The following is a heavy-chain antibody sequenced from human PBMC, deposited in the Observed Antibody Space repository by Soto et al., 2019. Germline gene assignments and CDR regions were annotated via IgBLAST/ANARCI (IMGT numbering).Heavy chain of an antibody. Sequence: SVKVSCKASGGTLSTYTITWVRQAPGQGLEWMGRIIPIIGIINYAQKFQGRVTISADKFTGTAYMELTGLRSDDTAVYYCAGDPDSHYNDSHASSYPWGQGTLVTVSS. CDR3: AGDPDSHYNDSHASSYP. CDR1: GGTLSTYT. J-gene: IGHJ5*02. CDR2: IIPIIGII. V-gene: IGHV1-69*04. D-gene: IGHD4-4*01.